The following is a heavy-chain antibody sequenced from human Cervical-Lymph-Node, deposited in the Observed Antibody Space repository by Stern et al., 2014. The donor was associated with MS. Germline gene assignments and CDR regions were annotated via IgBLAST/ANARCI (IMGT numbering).Heavy chain of an antibody. CDR1: GFTFSSYW. V-gene: IGHV3-74*02. Sequence: EVQLVQSGGGLVQPGGSLRLSCAASGFTFSSYWMHWVRQVPGKGLVWVSRINGDGSSTTYADSVKGRFTISRDNAKSTLYLQMNSLRAEDTAVYTCARVEEGGIGYNPWGQGTLVTVTS. J-gene: IGHJ5*02. CDR3: ARVEEGGIGYNP. CDR2: INGDGSST. D-gene: IGHD1-26*01.